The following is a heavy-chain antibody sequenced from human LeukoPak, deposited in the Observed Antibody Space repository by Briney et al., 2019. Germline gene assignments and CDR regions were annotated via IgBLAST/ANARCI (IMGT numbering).Heavy chain of an antibody. Sequence: SETLSLTCIVSGGSISSYYWSWIRQPPGKGLEWIGYIYYSGSTSYNSSLNSRVTISVDTSKNQFSLKLSSVTAADTAVYYCARSIAVAGTGAFDIWGQGTMVTVSS. CDR2: IYYSGST. J-gene: IGHJ3*02. D-gene: IGHD6-19*01. CDR1: GGSISSYY. CDR3: ARSIAVAGTGAFDI. V-gene: IGHV4-59*12.